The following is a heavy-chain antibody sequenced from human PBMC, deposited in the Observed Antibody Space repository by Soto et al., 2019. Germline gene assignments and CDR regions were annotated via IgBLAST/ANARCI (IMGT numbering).Heavy chain of an antibody. D-gene: IGHD3-10*01. CDR3: ARARPGSYLFYFDS. CDR2: IHWNGGST. CDR1: GFTFDDYG. V-gene: IGHV3-20*04. Sequence: GGSLRLSCASSGFTFDDYGMNWVRQAPGKGLEWVSGIHWNGGSTGYADSVKGRFTISRDNAKNSLYLQMNSLRAEDTALYYCARARPGSYLFYFDSWGQGTLVNVSS. J-gene: IGHJ4*02.